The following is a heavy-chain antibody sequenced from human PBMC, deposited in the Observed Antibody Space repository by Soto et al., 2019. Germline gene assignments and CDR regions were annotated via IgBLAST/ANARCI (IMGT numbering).Heavy chain of an antibody. V-gene: IGHV4-39*07. CDR2: TYYSRST. CDR1: GGSTGKSVYF. J-gene: IGHJ5*02. CDR3: ARVLRGRRSNRFVP. Sequence: LEPRSLARSGSGGSTGKSVYFLCWVRHDPGKGLECIESTYYSRSTHYIPSLKRRVTVSIDTSKNQFSLNLSSVTAADTAMYYFARVLRGRRSNRFVPSGPRTLVTVSS.